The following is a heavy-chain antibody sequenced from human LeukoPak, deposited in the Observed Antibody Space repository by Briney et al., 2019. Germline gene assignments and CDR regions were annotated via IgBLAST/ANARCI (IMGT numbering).Heavy chain of an antibody. Sequence: PSETLSLTWAVSGYSISSGYYWGWIRQPPGKGLEWIGSIYHSGSTYYNPSLKSRVTISVDTSKNQFSLKLSSVTAADTAVYYCASSPSYSVSSFDYWGQGTLGTVSS. CDR1: GYSISSGYY. J-gene: IGHJ4*02. D-gene: IGHD2-21*01. CDR3: ASSPSYSVSSFDY. V-gene: IGHV4-38-2*01. CDR2: IYHSGST.